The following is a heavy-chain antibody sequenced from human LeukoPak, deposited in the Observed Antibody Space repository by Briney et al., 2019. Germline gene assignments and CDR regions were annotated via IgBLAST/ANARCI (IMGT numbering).Heavy chain of an antibody. V-gene: IGHV3-7*01. Sequence: GGSLRLSCAASGFTFSSYWMSWVRQAPGKGLEWVANIKQDGSEKYYVDSVKGRFTISRDNAKNSLYLQMNSLRAEDTAVYYCARAGGWIVVWAFDIWGQGTMVTVSS. D-gene: IGHD3-22*01. CDR2: IKQDGSEK. J-gene: IGHJ3*02. CDR3: ARAGGWIVVWAFDI. CDR1: GFTFSSYW.